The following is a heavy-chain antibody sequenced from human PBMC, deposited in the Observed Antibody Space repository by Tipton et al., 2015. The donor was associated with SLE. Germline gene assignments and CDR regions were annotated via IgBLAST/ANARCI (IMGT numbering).Heavy chain of an antibody. CDR3: VKDNSLGATPFDY. J-gene: IGHJ4*02. CDR2: ISSNGGST. CDR1: GFTFSSYA. V-gene: IGHV3-64D*06. D-gene: IGHD1-26*01. Sequence: SLRLSCSASGFTFSSYAMHWVRQAPGKGLEYVSAISSNGGSTYYADSVKGRFTISRDNSKNTLYLQMSSLRAEDTAVYYCVKDNSLGATPFDYWGQGTLVTVSS.